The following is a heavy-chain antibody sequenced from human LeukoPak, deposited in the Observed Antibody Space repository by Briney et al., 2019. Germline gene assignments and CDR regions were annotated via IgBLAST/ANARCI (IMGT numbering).Heavy chain of an antibody. D-gene: IGHD6-6*01. CDR1: GYTFTSYY. Sequence: GASVKVSCKASGYTFTSYYMHWVRQAPGQGLEWMGGIIPIFGTANYAQKFQGRVTITTDESTSTAYMELSSLRSEDTAVYYCARASSIVAWDYFDYWGQGTLVTVSS. CDR3: ARASSIVAWDYFDY. V-gene: IGHV1-69*05. J-gene: IGHJ4*02. CDR2: IIPIFGTA.